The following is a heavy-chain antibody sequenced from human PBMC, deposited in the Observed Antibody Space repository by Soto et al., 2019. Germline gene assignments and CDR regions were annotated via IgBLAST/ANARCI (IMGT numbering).Heavy chain of an antibody. D-gene: IGHD6-6*01. CDR2: IYSGGST. V-gene: IGHV3-53*01. CDR1: GFSVSSSD. CDR3: GTSSRKDYHFAMDV. Sequence: GSLRLSCAASGFSVSSSDMSWVRQVPGEGLEWVSVIYSGGSTHDADYVKGRFSVSRDTSKNTVDLQMNSLRVDDTAVYYCGTSSRKDYHFAMDVWGQGTAVTVSS. J-gene: IGHJ6*02.